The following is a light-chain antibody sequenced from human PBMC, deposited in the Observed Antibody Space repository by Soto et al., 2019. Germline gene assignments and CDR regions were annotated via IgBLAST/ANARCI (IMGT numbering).Light chain of an antibody. V-gene: IGLV2-8*01. CDR1: SSDVGGYNY. CDR3: SSYGGSAKV. J-gene: IGLJ1*01. Sequence: QSALTQPPSASGSPGQSVTISCTGTSSDVGGYNYVSWYQQHPGKAPNLMIYEVSKRPSGVPDRFSGSKTGNTSAMTVSGLQAEDEADYYCSSYGGSAKVFGTGTKLTVL. CDR2: EVS.